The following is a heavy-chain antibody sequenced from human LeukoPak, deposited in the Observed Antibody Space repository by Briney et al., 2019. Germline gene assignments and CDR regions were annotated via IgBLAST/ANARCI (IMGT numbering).Heavy chain of an antibody. CDR2: ISHSGNDI. CDR1: GFTFSTHS. CDR3: AGDGTGVLPGDAFDI. V-gene: IGHV3-21*05. Sequence: KSGVLLRLSCAASGFTFSTHSMNWVRQAPGKGLEWVSYISHSGNDIYYGESVRGRFTISRDNAKNSLYLQMHTLSAEDTAVYYCAGDGTGVLPGDAFDIWSQGTMVTVSS. D-gene: IGHD3-10*01. J-gene: IGHJ3*02.